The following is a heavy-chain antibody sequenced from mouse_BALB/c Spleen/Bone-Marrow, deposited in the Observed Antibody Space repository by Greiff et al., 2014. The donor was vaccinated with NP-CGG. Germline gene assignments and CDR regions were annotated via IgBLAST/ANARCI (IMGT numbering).Heavy chain of an antibody. CDR1: GYTFTSYV. Sequence: EVKLMESGPELVKPGASVKMSCKASGYTFTSYVIHWVKQKPGQGLEWIGYINPYNDATKFNERFKGKATLTSDKSSSTAYMVLSSLTSGDSAVYYCAREGVDYFDYWGQGTTLTVSS. CDR3: AREGVDYFDY. V-gene: IGHV1-14*01. J-gene: IGHJ2*01. CDR2: INPYNDAT.